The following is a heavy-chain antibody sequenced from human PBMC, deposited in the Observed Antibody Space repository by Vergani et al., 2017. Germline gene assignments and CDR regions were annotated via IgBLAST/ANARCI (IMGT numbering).Heavy chain of an antibody. CDR1: GYSFTTYW. D-gene: IGHD1-14*01. CDR2: IDPSDSYT. J-gene: IGHJ4*02. CDR3: ASDQGGGTH. V-gene: IGHV5-10-1*01. Sequence: EVQLVQSGAEVKKSGESLRISCKGSGYSFTTYWISWVRQMPGKGLEWMGKIDPSDSYTNYSPSFQGHVTISADKSISTAYLQWGSLKASDTAMYDCASDQGGGTHWGQGTLVTVSS.